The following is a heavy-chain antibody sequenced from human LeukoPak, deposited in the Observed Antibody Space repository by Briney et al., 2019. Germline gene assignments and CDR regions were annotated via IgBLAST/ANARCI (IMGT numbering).Heavy chain of an antibody. CDR3: VKRTGLYFDY. CDR1: GFTFGSYA. CDR2: ISSNGGST. J-gene: IGHJ4*02. V-gene: IGHV3-64D*09. D-gene: IGHD1-1*01. Sequence: GGSLRLSCSASGFTFGSYAIHWVRQAPGKGLECVSGISSNGGSTYNADSVKGRFTISRDNSKSTVYLQMSSLRPEDTALYYCVKRTGLYFDYWGQGTLVTVSS.